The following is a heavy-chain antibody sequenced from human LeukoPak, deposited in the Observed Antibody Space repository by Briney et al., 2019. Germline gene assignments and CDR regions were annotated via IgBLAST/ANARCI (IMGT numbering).Heavy chain of an antibody. J-gene: IGHJ4*02. D-gene: IGHD1-26*01. CDR2: ISASGTGT. CDR1: GFRFSAYS. CDR3: VTGGGRYYEADH. V-gene: IGHV3-23*01. Sequence: KTGGSLTLSCAASGFRFSAYSMNWVRQAPGKGLEWVSGISASGTGTYYADSVTGRFTISRDNSRNTLYLHLNSLRGDDTALYFCVTGGGRYYEADHWGQGNLVTVSS.